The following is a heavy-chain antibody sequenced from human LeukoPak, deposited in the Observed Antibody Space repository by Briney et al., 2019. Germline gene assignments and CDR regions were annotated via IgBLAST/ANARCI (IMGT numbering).Heavy chain of an antibody. J-gene: IGHJ4*02. D-gene: IGHD6-19*01. V-gene: IGHV1-2*02. CDR2: INPKSGGT. CDR1: GYTLTGYY. Sequence: ASVKVSCKASGYTLTGYYLHWVRQAPGQGLEWMGLINPKSGGTKYAQKFEGGVSMTWDTSISTAYMELRRLRSDDTAVYYCARAGRTGVAGLGTVYWGQGTLVTVSS. CDR3: ARAGRTGVAGLGTVY.